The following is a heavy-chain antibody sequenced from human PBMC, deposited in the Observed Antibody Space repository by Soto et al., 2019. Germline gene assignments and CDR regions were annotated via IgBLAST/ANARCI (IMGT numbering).Heavy chain of an antibody. D-gene: IGHD3-3*01. J-gene: IGHJ6*02. CDR3: AKKREGDLYAMDV. CDR2: ISGSGGDT. Sequence: EVQLSESGGGLVQPGGSLRLSCAGSGFTFSAYGMAWVRQAPGKGLERVSGISGSGGDTHHEDSVKGRFTISRDNSKNTLYLQMNSLSAEDTAVYYCAKKREGDLYAMDVWGQGTTVTVSS. CDR1: GFTFSAYG. V-gene: IGHV3-23*01.